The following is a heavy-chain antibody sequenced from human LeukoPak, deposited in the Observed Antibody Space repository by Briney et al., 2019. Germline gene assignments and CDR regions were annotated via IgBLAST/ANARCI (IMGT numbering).Heavy chain of an antibody. D-gene: IGHD1-14*01. V-gene: IGHV1-2*02. CDR3: AREVGLRSGIDY. J-gene: IGHJ4*02. CDR1: GYTFTDYY. CDR2: INPNSGGT. Sequence: GASVKVSCKASGYTFTDYYMHWVRQAPGQGPEWMGWINPNSGGTNYAQKFQGRVTMTRDTSISTAYMELSSLRSDDTAVYYCAREVGLRSGIDYWGQGTLVTVSS.